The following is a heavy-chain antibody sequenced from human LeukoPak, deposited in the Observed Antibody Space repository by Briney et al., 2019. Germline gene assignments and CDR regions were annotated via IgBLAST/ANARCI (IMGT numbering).Heavy chain of an antibody. CDR2: ISGSGGST. D-gene: IGHD2-15*01. V-gene: IGHV3-23*01. CDR1: GFTFSSCA. CDR3: AKRCEKSGSCYSRSDP. J-gene: IGHJ5*02. Sequence: GGSLRLSCAASGFTFSSCAMSWVRQAPGKGLEWVSAISGSGGSTYYADSVKGRFTISRDNSKNTLYLQMNSLRAEDTAVYYCAKRCEKSGSCYSRSDPWGQGTLVTVSS.